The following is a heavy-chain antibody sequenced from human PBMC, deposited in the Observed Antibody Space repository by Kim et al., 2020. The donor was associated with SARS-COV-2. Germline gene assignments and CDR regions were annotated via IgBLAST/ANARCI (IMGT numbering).Heavy chain of an antibody. Sequence: SETLSLTCAVYGGSFSGYYWSWIRQPPGKGLEWIGEINHSGSTNYNPSLKSRVTISVDTSKNQFSLKLSSVTAADTAVYYCARSVGDFQHWGQGTLVTVSS. V-gene: IGHV4-34*01. D-gene: IGHD3-3*01. CDR1: GGSFSGYY. CDR3: ARSVGDFQH. J-gene: IGHJ1*01. CDR2: INHSGST.